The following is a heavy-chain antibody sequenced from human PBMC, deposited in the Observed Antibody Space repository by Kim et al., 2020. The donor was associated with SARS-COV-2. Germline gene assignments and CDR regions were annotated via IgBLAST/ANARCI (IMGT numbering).Heavy chain of an antibody. CDR2: INPNSGGT. V-gene: IGHV1-2*05. J-gene: IGHJ6*02. Sequence: ASVKVSCKASGYTFTGYYMHWVRQAPGQGLEWMGRINPNSGGTNYAQKFQGRVTMTRDTSISTAYMELSRLRSDDTVVYYCARGGRVVGWLRSAWAIAVAGTRPTGGMDVWGQGTTVTVSS. CDR3: ARGGRVVGWLRSAWAIAVAGTRPTGGMDV. D-gene: IGHD6-19*01. CDR1: GYTFTGYY.